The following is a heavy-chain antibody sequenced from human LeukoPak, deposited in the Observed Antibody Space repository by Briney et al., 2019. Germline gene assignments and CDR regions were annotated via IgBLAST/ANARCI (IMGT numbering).Heavy chain of an antibody. CDR3: AREYCSGGSCYLDY. J-gene: IGHJ4*02. CDR2: IYSGGST. CDR1: GFTVSSNY. D-gene: IGHD2-15*01. Sequence: GALRLSCAASGFTVSSNYMSWVRQAPGKGLEWVSVIYSGGSTYYADSVKGRFTISRDNSKNTLYLQMSSLRAEDTAVYYCAREYCSGGSCYLDYWGQGNLVSVSS. V-gene: IGHV3-66*02.